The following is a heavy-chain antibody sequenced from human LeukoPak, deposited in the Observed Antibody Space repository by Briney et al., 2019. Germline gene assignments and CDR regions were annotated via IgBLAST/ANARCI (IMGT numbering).Heavy chain of an antibody. D-gene: IGHD5-12*01. J-gene: IGHJ4*02. Sequence: SETLSLTCTASGGSISSYYWSWIRQPPGKGLEWIGYIYYSGSPDYNPSLKSRLTISVDTSKNEFSLKLNSVTAADTAVYYCAREGGYSGYFDYWGQGTLVTVSS. CDR3: AREGGYSGYFDY. CDR1: GGSISSYY. CDR2: IYYSGSP. V-gene: IGHV4-59*01.